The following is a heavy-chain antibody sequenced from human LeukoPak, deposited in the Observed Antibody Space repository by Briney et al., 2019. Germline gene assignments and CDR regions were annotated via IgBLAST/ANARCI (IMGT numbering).Heavy chain of an antibody. D-gene: IGHD3-22*01. V-gene: IGHV3-23*01. CDR3: ARVNIRGTMVVPLGY. J-gene: IGHJ4*02. CDR1: GFNFCSLA. Sequence: GSLRLSCAASGFNFCSLAMSWVRQASGKGLGWVSAFSGSGGSTYYADSVKGRFTISRDNSKNTLYLQMNSLRAEDTAVYYCARVNIRGTMVVPLGYWGQGTLVTVPS. CDR2: FSGSGGST.